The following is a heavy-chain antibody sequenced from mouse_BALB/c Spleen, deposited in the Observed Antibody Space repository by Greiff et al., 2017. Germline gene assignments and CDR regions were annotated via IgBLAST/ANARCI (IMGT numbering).Heavy chain of an antibody. J-gene: IGHJ3*01. Sequence: EVHLVESGGGLVKPGGSLKLSCAASGFTFSSYAMSWVRQTPEKRLEWVASISSGGSTYYPDSVKGRFTISRDNARNILYLQMSSLRSEDTAMYYCASLIRWWFAYWGQGTLVTGSA. CDR1: GFTFSSYA. D-gene: IGHD1-1*01. CDR3: ASLIRWWFAY. CDR2: ISSGGST. V-gene: IGHV5-6-5*01.